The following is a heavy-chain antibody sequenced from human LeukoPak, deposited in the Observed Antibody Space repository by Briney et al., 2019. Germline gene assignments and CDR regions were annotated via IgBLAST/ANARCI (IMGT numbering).Heavy chain of an antibody. CDR3: ATYRRGYHDSSESYYFDY. CDR2: ISGSGDST. Sequence: GGSLRLSCAASGFTSSRFAMSWVRQAPGKGLEWVSGISGSGDSTYYADSVKGRFTISRDNSKNTLYLQMNGLRAEDTAVYYCATYRRGYHDSSESYYFDYWGQGTLVTVSS. D-gene: IGHD3-22*01. V-gene: IGHV3-23*01. J-gene: IGHJ4*02. CDR1: GFTSSRFA.